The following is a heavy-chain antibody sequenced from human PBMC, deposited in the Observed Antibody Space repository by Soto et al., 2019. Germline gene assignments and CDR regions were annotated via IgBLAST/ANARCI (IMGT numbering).Heavy chain of an antibody. Sequence: PSETLSLTCTVSGGSISSGDYYWSWIRQPPGKGLEWIGYIYYSGSTYYNPSLKSRVTISVDTSKNQFSLKLSSVTAADTAVYYCARSSPETGTTNWGQGTLVTVSS. V-gene: IGHV4-30-4*01. J-gene: IGHJ4*02. CDR2: IYYSGST. D-gene: IGHD1-7*01. CDR3: ARSSPETGTTN. CDR1: GGSISSGDYY.